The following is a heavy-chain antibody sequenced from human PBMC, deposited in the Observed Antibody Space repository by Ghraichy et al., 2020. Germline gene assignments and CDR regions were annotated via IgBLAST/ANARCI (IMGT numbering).Heavy chain of an antibody. CDR3: ARDLIGYCSSTSCYNEFDY. J-gene: IGHJ4*02. D-gene: IGHD2-2*02. CDR1: GFTFSDYY. Sequence: GGSLRLSCAASGFTFSDYYMSWIRQAPGKGLEWVSYISSSSSYTNYADSVKGRFTISRDNAKNSLYLQMNSLRAEDTAVYYCARDLIGYCSSTSCYNEFDYWGQGTLVTVSS. V-gene: IGHV3-11*06. CDR2: ISSSSSYT.